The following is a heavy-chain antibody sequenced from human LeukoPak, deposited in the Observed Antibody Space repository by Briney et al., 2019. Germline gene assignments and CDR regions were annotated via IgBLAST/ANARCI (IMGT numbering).Heavy chain of an antibody. CDR1: GFTFSSCG. V-gene: IGHV3-30*02. CDR2: IRYDGSNK. CDR3: AKEPIIWGGRYFDWFCMDV. Sequence: PGGSLRLSCAASGFTFSSCGMHWVRQAPGKGLEWVAFIRYDGSNKYYADSVKGRFTISRDNSKNTLYLQMNSLRAEDTAVYYCAKEPIIWGGRYFDWFCMDVWGKGTTVTISS. J-gene: IGHJ6*04. D-gene: IGHD3-9*01.